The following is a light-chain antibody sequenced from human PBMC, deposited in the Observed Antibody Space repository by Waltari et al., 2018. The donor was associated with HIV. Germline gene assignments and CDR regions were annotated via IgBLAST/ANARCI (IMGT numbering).Light chain of an antibody. CDR1: QSVRTS. CDR3: QQYDDWPPFT. V-gene: IGKV3-15*01. J-gene: IGKJ2*01. CDR2: GAS. Sequence: DIVMTQSPAILSVSPGESVTLSCRASQSVRTSLAWYQQKPGQAPRLLIYGASTRATGIPAMFSGSGSGTEFTLTISSLQSEDSAVYHCQQYDDWPPFTFGQGTKLEIK.